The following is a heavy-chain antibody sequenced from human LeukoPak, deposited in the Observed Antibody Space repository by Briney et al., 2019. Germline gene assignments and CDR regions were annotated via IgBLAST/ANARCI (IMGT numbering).Heavy chain of an antibody. V-gene: IGHV3-30*02. J-gene: IGHJ4*02. Sequence: QTGGSLRLSCAASRFSFSSYGMHWVRQAPGKGLEWVAFIRYDGRNKYYAESVKGRFTISRDNSKNTLYLQMNSLRAEDTAVYYCAKDSARKSIVGSTTRGIIDYWGQGTLVTVSS. CDR2: IRYDGRNK. D-gene: IGHD1-26*01. CDR3: AKDSARKSIVGSTTRGIIDY. CDR1: RFSFSSYG.